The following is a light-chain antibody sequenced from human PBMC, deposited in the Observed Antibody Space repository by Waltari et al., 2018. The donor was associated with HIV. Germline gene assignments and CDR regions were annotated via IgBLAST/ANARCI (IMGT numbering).Light chain of an antibody. J-gene: IGKJ1*01. CDR1: RSVSSSH. V-gene: IGKV3-20*01. Sequence: EIVLTQSPGTLSLSPGERATLSCRASRSVSSSHLAWYQQKPGQAPSLLLYGASTRATGSPDRFSGSGSGTECTLTVSRLEPEDFAVYYCQHDDSSPPGTFGQGTKVEIK. CDR2: GAS. CDR3: QHDDSSPPGT.